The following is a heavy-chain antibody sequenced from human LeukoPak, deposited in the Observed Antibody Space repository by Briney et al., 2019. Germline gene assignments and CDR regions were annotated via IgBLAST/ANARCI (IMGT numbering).Heavy chain of an antibody. D-gene: IGHD3-10*01. CDR1: GGSFSGYY. CDR3: ARRSVVRGARRHWFDP. Sequence: SETLSLTCAVYGGSFSGYYWTWIRQPPGKGLEWIGEINHSGSTNFNPSLKSRVTISVDRSKNQFSLHLSSVTAADTAVYYCARRSVVRGARRHWFDPWGQGTLVTVSS. V-gene: IGHV4-34*01. CDR2: INHSGST. J-gene: IGHJ5*02.